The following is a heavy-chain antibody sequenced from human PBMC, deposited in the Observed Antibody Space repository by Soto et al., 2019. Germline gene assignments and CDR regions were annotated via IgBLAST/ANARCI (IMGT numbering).Heavy chain of an antibody. CDR2: IYRSGST. CDR1: GGSISSSNW. Sequence: SETLSLTCAVSGGSISSSNWWSWVRQPPGKGLEWIGEIYRSGSTNYNPSLKSRVTISVDKSKNQFSLKLSSVTAADTAVYYCARVGRDSSSWYELVFYYYGMDVWGQGTTVTVSS. J-gene: IGHJ6*02. D-gene: IGHD6-13*01. CDR3: ARVGRDSSSWYELVFYYYGMDV. V-gene: IGHV4-4*02.